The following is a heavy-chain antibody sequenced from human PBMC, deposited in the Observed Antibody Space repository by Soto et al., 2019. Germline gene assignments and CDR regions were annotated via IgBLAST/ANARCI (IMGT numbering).Heavy chain of an antibody. Sequence: QVQLQESGPGLVKPSQTLSLTCTVSGGSISSGGYYWSWIRQHPGKGLEWIGYIYYSGSTYYNPSLKSRVIISVDTSKNQFSLKLSSVTAADTAVYYCARRRGRDSSSRGYFDYWGQGTLVTVSS. V-gene: IGHV4-31*03. CDR2: IYYSGST. CDR1: GGSISSGGYY. D-gene: IGHD6-13*01. J-gene: IGHJ4*02. CDR3: ARRRGRDSSSRGYFDY.